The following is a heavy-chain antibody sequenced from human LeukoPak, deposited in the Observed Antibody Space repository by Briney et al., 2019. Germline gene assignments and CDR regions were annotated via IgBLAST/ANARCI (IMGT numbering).Heavy chain of an antibody. D-gene: IGHD3-9*01. J-gene: IGHJ4*02. V-gene: IGHV1-24*01. Sequence: AAVKVSCKVSGYTLTELSMHWVRQAPGKGLEWMGGFDPDDGETIYAQKFQGRVTMTEDTSTDTAYMERSSLRSEDTAVYYCATRGPLLRYFDWPHIPPYYFDYWGQGTLVTVSS. CDR1: GYTLTELS. CDR3: ATRGPLLRYFDWPHIPPYYFDY. CDR2: FDPDDGET.